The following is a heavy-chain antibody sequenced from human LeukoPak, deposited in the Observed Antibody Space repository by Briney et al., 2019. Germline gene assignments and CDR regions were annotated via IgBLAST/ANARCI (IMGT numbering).Heavy chain of an antibody. CDR3: ARDEETYYYDSSNHFHPYY. V-gene: IGHV1-46*01. CDR2: INPSGADT. J-gene: IGHJ4*02. CDR1: GYTFTSYF. Sequence: ASVKVSCKASGYTFTSYFLYWVRQAPGQGLEWMGVINPSGADTVYAQNFQGRITMTRDISTSTVYLELSSLRSEDTAVYYCARDEETYYYDSSNHFHPYYWGQGTRVTVSS. D-gene: IGHD3-22*01.